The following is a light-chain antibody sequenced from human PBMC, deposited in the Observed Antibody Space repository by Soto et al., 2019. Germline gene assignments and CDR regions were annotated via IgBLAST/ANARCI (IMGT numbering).Light chain of an antibody. CDR3: QHYGRSPPLYT. CDR1: QSVTSAY. V-gene: IGKV3-20*01. Sequence: IVLTQSPGTLSLSPGERATLSCRASQSVTSAYLAWYQQKPGQAPRLLIYAASSRATGIPDRFSGDGSGTDFTLTISRLEPEDFALYSCQHYGRSPPLYTFGQGTKLEIK. J-gene: IGKJ2*01. CDR2: AAS.